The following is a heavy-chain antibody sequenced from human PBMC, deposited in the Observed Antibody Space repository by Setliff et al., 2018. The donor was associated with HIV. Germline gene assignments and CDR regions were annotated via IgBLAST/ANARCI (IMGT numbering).Heavy chain of an antibody. D-gene: IGHD5-12*01. CDR2: MNPNTGQT. CDR1: GYTFINYD. Sequence: ASVKVSCKASGYTFINYDVNWVRQATGHGLEWMGWMNPNTGQTAYAQKFQGRVSMTRSTSISTAYLELSGLRSEDTAVYYCARSGDGYNYGAFDIWGQGTMVTVSS. J-gene: IGHJ3*02. V-gene: IGHV1-8*02. CDR3: ARSGDGYNYGAFDI.